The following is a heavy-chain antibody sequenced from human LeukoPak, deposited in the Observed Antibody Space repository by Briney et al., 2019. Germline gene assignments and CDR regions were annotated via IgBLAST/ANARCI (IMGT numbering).Heavy chain of an antibody. Sequence: GGSLRLSCEAPGFTFTRYAMNWVRQAPGKGLEWISAISGSGGASYYADSVKGRFTVSRDNSKNTSYLQLNSLRAEDTATYYCAKGRGATYQWYFYLWGRGTLVTVAT. J-gene: IGHJ2*01. CDR1: GFTFTRYA. CDR2: ISGSGGAS. V-gene: IGHV3-23*01. CDR3: AKGRGATYQWYFYL.